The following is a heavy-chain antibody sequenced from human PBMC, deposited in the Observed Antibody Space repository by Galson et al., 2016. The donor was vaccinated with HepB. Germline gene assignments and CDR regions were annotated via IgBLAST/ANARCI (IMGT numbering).Heavy chain of an antibody. J-gene: IGHJ6*02. V-gene: IGHV4-61*01. CDR3: SRSLIRGVVRGGMDV. CDR2: VTYSGTT. CDR1: GGSVNSDTYY. D-gene: IGHD3-10*01. Sequence: SETLSLTCIVSGGSVNSDTYYWTWIRQPPGKGLECLGYVTYSGTTKNNPSLKSRVTISLDTSKNQFSLNLTSVTAADTAVYFCSRSLIRGVVRGGMDVWGQGTTVIVSS.